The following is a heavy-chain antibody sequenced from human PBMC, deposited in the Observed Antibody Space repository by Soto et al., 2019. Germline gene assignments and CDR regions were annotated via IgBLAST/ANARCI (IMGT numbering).Heavy chain of an antibody. Sequence: GGSLRLSCAASGFTFSSYSMHWVRQAPGKGLEWVAVISYDGSNKYYADSVKGRFTISRDNSKNTLYLQMNSLRAEDTAVCYCAKGALLWFGEPFDYWGQGTLVTVSS. CDR2: ISYDGSNK. CDR1: GFTFSSYS. V-gene: IGHV3-30*18. CDR3: AKGALLWFGEPFDY. J-gene: IGHJ4*02. D-gene: IGHD3-10*01.